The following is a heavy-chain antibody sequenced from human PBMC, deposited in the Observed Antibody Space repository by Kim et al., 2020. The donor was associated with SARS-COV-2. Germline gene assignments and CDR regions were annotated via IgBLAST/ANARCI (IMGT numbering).Heavy chain of an antibody. D-gene: IGHD3-22*01. CDR2: IFGGGSST. CDR3: AKTGSSSAYYPGY. V-gene: IGHV3-23*03. Sequence: GGSLRLSCAASGFTFSSYAMTWVRQAPGKGLEWVSLIFGGGSSTYYADSVKGRFTISRDNSKNTLYLKMNSLRAEDTAVYYCAKTGSSSAYYPGYWGQGTLVTVSS. CDR1: GFTFSSYA. J-gene: IGHJ4*02.